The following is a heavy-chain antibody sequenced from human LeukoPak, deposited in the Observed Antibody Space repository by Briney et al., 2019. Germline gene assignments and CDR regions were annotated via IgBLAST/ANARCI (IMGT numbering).Heavy chain of an antibody. CDR3: AKVGRDDYGDYAFDI. CDR1: GFTFDDYA. Sequence: PGGSLRLSCAASGFTFDDYAMHWVRQAPGKGLEWVSGISWNSGSIGYADSVKGRFTISRDNAKNSLYLQMNSLRAEDTALYYCAKVGRDDYGDYAFDIWGQGTMVTVSS. J-gene: IGHJ3*02. V-gene: IGHV3-9*01. D-gene: IGHD4-17*01. CDR2: ISWNSGSI.